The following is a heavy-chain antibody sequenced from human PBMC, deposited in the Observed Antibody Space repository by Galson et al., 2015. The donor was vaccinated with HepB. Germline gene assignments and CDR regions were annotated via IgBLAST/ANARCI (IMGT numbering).Heavy chain of an antibody. CDR2: IIPILGIA. CDR3: ARGGIAVAAGGSYVDY. Sequence: SVKVSCKASGGTFSSYAISWVRQAPGQGLEWMGRIIPILGIANYAQKFQGRVTITADKSTSTAYMELSSLRSEDTAVYYCARGGIAVAAGGSYVDYWGQGTLVTVSS. J-gene: IGHJ4*02. CDR1: GGTFSSYA. D-gene: IGHD6-19*01. V-gene: IGHV1-69*04.